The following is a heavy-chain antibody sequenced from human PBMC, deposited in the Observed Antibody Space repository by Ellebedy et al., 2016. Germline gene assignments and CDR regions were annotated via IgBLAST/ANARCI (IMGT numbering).Heavy chain of an antibody. J-gene: IGHJ4*02. CDR2: IVYNGVT. V-gene: IGHV4-31*03. D-gene: IGHD5-18*01. CDR3: TTIPRGNIFGYFDS. Sequence: SETLSLTXTVSGGSISSDNYHWNWIRQHPEKGMEWIGYIVYNGVTSLNPSLKSRISISVEASANKFSLYLDSVTAADTAVYYCTTIPRGNIFGYFDSWGQGTLVTVSS. CDR1: GGSISSDNYH.